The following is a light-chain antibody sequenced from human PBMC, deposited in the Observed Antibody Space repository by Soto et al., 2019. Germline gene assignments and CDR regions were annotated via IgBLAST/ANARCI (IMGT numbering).Light chain of an antibody. CDR1: SGHSHYT. Sequence: QLVLTQSPSASASLGASVNLTCTLSSGHSHYTIAWHQQQPEKGPRYLMTLNSDGSHHRGDGIPDRFSGSTSEAERYLTISNLQSEDEADYYCETWDTGIQVFGGGTKLTVL. V-gene: IGLV4-69*01. J-gene: IGLJ3*02. CDR3: ETWDTGIQV. CDR2: LNSDGSH.